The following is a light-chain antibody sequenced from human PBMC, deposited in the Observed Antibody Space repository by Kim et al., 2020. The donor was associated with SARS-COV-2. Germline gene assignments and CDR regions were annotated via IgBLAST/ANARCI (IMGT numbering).Light chain of an antibody. CDR1: MLGDKY. V-gene: IGLV3-1*01. J-gene: IGLJ2*01. CDR2: QNN. CDR3: QAWDGSTVV. Sequence: SYELTQPPSVSVSPGQTASITCSGDMLGDKYACWYQQRPGQSPVLVIYQNNKRSSGIPERFSGSNSGNTATLTISGTQAMDEADYYCQAWDGSTVVFGGGTQLTVL.